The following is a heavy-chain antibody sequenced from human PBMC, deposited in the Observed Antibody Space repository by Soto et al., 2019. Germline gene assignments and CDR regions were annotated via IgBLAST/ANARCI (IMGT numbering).Heavy chain of an antibody. V-gene: IGHV3-23*01. J-gene: IGHJ4*02. CDR2: ISGSGGGT. CDR1: GFIFSTYA. CDR3: ARTPRYCSGGSCYAGYFDS. D-gene: IGHD2-15*01. Sequence: GGSLRLSCAASGFIFSTYAMSWVRQAPGKGLEWVSGISGSGGGTYYADSVKGRFTITRDNSKNTLFLQMNSLTAEDTAVYYCARTPRYCSGGSCYAGYFDSWGQGTLVTVSS.